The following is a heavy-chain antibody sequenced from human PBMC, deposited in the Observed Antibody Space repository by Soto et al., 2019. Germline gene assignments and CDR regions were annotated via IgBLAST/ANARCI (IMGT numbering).Heavy chain of an antibody. CDR3: ARDISPWDSLYYYGLDV. J-gene: IGHJ6*02. D-gene: IGHD3-3*02. CDR2: ISYDGSNK. V-gene: IGHV3-30-3*01. CDR1: GFTFSSYA. Sequence: GGSLRLSCAASGFTFSSYAMHWVRQAPGKGLEWVAVISYDGSNKYYADSAKGRFTISRDNSKNTLYLQMNSLRAEDTAVFYCARDISPWDSLYYYGLDVWGQGTTVTVSS.